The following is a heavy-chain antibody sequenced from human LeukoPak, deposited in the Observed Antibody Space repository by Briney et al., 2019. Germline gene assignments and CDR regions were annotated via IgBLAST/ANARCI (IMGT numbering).Heavy chain of an antibody. D-gene: IGHD2-2*02. Sequence: ALRLSCAASGFTFDDYAMHWVRQAPGKGLEWVSVISWNSGSIGYADSVKGRFTISRDNAKNSLYLQMNSLRAEDTALYYCAKDICSSTSCYTPQRYYYYYYGMDVWGQGTTVTVSS. J-gene: IGHJ6*02. CDR2: ISWNSGSI. V-gene: IGHV3-9*01. CDR3: AKDICSSTSCYTPQRYYYYYYGMDV. CDR1: GFTFDDYA.